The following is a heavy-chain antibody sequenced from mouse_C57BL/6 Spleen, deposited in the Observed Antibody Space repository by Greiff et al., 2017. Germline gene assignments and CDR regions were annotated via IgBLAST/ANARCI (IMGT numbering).Heavy chain of an antibody. Sequence: ESGPGLVKPSQSLSLTCSVTGYSITSGYYWNWIRQFPGNKLEWMGYISYDGSNNYNPSLKNRSSITRDTSKNQVFLKLNSVTTEDTATYYCAREAIYDGYYGAWFAYWGQGTLVTVSA. CDR3: AREAIYDGYYGAWFAY. CDR1: GYSITSGYY. D-gene: IGHD2-3*01. J-gene: IGHJ3*01. CDR2: ISYDGSN. V-gene: IGHV3-6*01.